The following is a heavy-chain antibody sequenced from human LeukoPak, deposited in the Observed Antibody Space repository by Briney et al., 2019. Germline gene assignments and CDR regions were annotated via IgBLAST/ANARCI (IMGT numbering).Heavy chain of an antibody. CDR1: GFTFSSYA. CDR3: ARDYFRP. J-gene: IGHJ5*02. V-gene: IGHV3-30*04. CDR2: ISYDGSNK. D-gene: IGHD3-9*01. Sequence: PGGSLRLSCAASGFTFSSYAMHWVRQAPGKGLEWVAVISYDGSNKYYADSVKGRFTISRDNSKNTLYLQMNSLRAEDTAVYYCARDYFRPWGQGTLVTVSS.